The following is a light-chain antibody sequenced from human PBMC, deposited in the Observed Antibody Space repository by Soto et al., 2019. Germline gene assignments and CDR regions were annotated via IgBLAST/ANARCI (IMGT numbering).Light chain of an antibody. CDR2: DVS. CDR1: SSDVGGYDY. CDR3: CSDVDSLSLLV. Sequence: QSVLTQPRSVSGSPGQSVTISCTGTSSDVGGYDYVSWYQQHPGKAPKLMIYDVSKRPSGVPDRFSGSKSGNTASLTISGLQAEDEADYYCCSDVDSLSLLVFGPGSKVT. V-gene: IGLV2-11*01. J-gene: IGLJ1*01.